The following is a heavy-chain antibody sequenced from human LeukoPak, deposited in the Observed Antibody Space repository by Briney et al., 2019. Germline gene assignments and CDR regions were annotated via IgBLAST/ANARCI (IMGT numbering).Heavy chain of an antibody. J-gene: IGHJ5*02. CDR2: IYSSGTT. V-gene: IGHV4-39*01. D-gene: IGHD3-9*01. Sequence: PSETLSLICTVSGGSVTTTPYYWAWIRQSPGKGLEWIENIYSSGTTYYNPSLKSRVTISVDTSKNQFSLKVNSVTATDTAIYFCARLPTGYPNWFDPWGQGTLVTVSS. CDR1: GGSVTTTPYY. CDR3: ARLPTGYPNWFDP.